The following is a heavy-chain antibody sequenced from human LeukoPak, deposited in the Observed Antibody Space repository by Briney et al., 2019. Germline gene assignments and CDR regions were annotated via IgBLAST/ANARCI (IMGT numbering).Heavy chain of an antibody. CDR1: GYSFTSYW. Sequence: GESLKISCKGSGYSFTSYWISWVRQMPGTGLEWMGRIDPSDSYTKYSPSFQGHVTISADKSISTAYLQWSSLKASDTAMYYCARLPRHCSGGSCHSINYWGQGTLVTVSS. V-gene: IGHV5-10-1*01. J-gene: IGHJ4*02. CDR3: ARLPRHCSGGSCHSINY. D-gene: IGHD2-15*01. CDR2: IDPSDSYT.